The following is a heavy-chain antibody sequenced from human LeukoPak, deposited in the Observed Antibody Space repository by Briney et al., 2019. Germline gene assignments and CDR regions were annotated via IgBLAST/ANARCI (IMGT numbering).Heavy chain of an antibody. CDR3: AKTGTPWYYFDY. V-gene: IGHV1-69*04. Sequence: GSSVKVSCKASGGSFSSYVITWVRQAPGQGLEWMGRIIPVLGVSNFAQKFQGRVTMTRDTSTSTVYMELSSLRAEDTAVYYCAKTGTPWYYFDYWGQGTLVTVSS. D-gene: IGHD1-1*01. CDR2: IIPVLGVS. CDR1: GGSFSSYV. J-gene: IGHJ4*02.